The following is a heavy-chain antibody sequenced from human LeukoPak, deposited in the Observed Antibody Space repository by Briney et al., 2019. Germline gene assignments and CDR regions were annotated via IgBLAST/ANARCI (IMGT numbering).Heavy chain of an antibody. CDR3: AREPYCYDSSGYGLIYGMDV. J-gene: IGHJ6*02. D-gene: IGHD3-22*01. V-gene: IGHV4-4*07. CDR2: IYTSGST. Sequence: SETLSLTCTVSGGSISSYYWSWIRQPAGKGLEWIGRIYTSGSTNYNPSLKSRVTMSVDTSKNQFSLKLSSVTAADTAVYYCAREPYCYDSSGYGLIYGMDVWGQGTTVTVSS. CDR1: GGSISSYY.